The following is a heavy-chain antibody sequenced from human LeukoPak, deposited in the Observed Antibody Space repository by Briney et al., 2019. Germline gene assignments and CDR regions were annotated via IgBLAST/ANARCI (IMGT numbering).Heavy chain of an antibody. D-gene: IGHD6-13*01. CDR1: GFIFSDSW. CDR3: ARDSDSSYFDC. CDR2: IEKNGSGK. J-gene: IGHJ4*02. Sequence: GGSLRLSCTVSGFIFSDSWMAWIRQAPGKGLEWVAIIEKNGSGKNYVDSVKGRFTISRDNSKNTLYLQMNSLRAEDTAVYYCARDSDSSYFDCWGQGTLVTVSS. V-gene: IGHV3-7*01.